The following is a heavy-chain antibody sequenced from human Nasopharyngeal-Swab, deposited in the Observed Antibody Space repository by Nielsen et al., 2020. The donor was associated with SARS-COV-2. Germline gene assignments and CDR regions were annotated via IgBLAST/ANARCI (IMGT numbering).Heavy chain of an antibody. Sequence: GGSLRLSCVASGFTFHTFAIHWVRQAPGKGLEWVAIISYDGSNQFYADSVKGRFTVSRDNAKNTLYLQMNSLRREDTAIYYCARGKDGVYYYYGMDVWGQGTTVTVSS. CDR2: ISYDGSNQ. D-gene: IGHD4-17*01. J-gene: IGHJ6*02. V-gene: IGHV3-30*04. CDR3: ARGKDGVYYYYGMDV. CDR1: GFTFHTFA.